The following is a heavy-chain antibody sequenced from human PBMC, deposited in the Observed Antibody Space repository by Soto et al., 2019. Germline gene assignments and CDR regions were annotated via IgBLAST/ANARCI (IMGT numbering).Heavy chain of an antibody. CDR1: SGSISSTNW. CDR2: IYHSGSI. J-gene: IGHJ3*01. CDR3: ARDCSSSSCYGRAFDV. Sequence: SETLSLTCAVSSGSISSTNWWSWVRQSPGKGLEWIGEIYHSGSINYNPSLKSRVTMSVDKSKNQFSLKLSSVTAADTAVYYWARDCSSSSCYGRAFDVWGQGTMVTVSS. V-gene: IGHV4-4*02. D-gene: IGHD2-2*01.